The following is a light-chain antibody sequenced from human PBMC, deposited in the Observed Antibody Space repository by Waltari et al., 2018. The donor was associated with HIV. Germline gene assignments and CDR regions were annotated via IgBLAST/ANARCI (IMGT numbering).Light chain of an antibody. Sequence: EAVLTQSPVSLSVALGRPASISCLSSQSLIYTDGNTYLNWFHQRPGQSPRRLIYKISNRDSGVPDRFSGSGSVTEFTLHISRVEAEDVGIFYCMQSTHGPGTFGQGTKVEIQ. CDR3: MQSTHGPGT. CDR2: KIS. V-gene: IGKV2-30*01. J-gene: IGKJ1*01. CDR1: QSLIYTDGNTY.